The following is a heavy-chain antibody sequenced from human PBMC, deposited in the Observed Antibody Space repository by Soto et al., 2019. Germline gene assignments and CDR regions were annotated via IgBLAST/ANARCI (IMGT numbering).Heavy chain of an antibody. J-gene: IGHJ6*03. CDR2: IRSKANSYAT. D-gene: IGHD6-13*01. V-gene: IGHV3-73*01. CDR3: TRQPVSSSIQDMDV. CDR1: GFTFSGSA. Sequence: EVQLVESGGGLVQPGGSLKLSCAASGFTFSGSAMHWVRQASGKGLEWDGRIRSKANSYATAYAASVKGRFTISRDDSKNTAYLQMNSLKTEDTAVYYCTRQPVSSSIQDMDVWGKGTTVTVSS.